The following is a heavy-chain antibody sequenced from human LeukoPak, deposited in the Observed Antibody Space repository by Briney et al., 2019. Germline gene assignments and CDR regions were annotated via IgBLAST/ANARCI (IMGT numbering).Heavy chain of an antibody. CDR1: GLTFSSSW. CDR2: INSDGSNT. CDR3: ARADSGWQAIDY. D-gene: IGHD6-19*01. V-gene: IGHV3-74*01. J-gene: IGHJ4*02. Sequence: GGSLRLSCAASGLTFSSSWMYWVRQAPGKGLVWVSDINSDGSNTRYADSVRGRFTISRDNAKEMVHLQMNSLRAEDTAVYYCARADSGWQAIDYWGQGTLVTVSS.